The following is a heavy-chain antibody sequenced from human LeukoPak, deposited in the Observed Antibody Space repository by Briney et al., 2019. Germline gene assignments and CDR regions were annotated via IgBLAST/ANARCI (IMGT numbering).Heavy chain of an antibody. CDR2: IWYDGSNK. CDR3: ARDPFFHVSCGFSNI. J-gene: IGHJ3*02. CDR1: GFTFSNFG. D-gene: IGHD3-22*01. V-gene: IGHV3-33*01. Sequence: GGSLRLSCAASGFTFSNFGMHWVRQAPGKGLEWVAVIWYDGSNKYYADSVQGRFTISRDNSKNTLYLQMDSLRAEDTAVYYCARDPFFHVSCGFSNIWGKGKMVTVFS.